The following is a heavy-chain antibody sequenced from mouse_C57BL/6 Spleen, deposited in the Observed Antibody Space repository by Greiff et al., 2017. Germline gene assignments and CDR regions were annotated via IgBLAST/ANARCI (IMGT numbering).Heavy chain of an antibody. Sequence: VQLQQSGPELVKPGASVKMSCKASGYTFTDYNMHWVKQSHGKSLEWIGYINPNNGGTSYNQKFKGKATLNVNKSSSTAYMELRSLTSEDSAVYYCARGEITTVPFAYWGQGTLVTVSA. CDR2: INPNNGGT. V-gene: IGHV1-22*01. CDR3: ARGEITTVPFAY. CDR1: GYTFTDYN. D-gene: IGHD1-1*01. J-gene: IGHJ3*01.